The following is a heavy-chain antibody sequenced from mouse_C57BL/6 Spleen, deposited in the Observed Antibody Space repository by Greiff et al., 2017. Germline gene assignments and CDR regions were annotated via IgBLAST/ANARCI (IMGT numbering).Heavy chain of an antibody. CDR2: IRSKSNNYAT. CDR1: GFSFNTYA. V-gene: IGHV10-1*01. Sequence: EVQLVESGGGLVQPKGSLKLSCAASGFSFNTYAMNWVRQAPGKGLEWVARIRSKSNNYATYYADSVKDSFTISRDDSESMLYLQMNNLKTEDTAMYCCVRREWYFDVWGTGTTVTVSS. CDR3: VRREWYFDV. J-gene: IGHJ1*03.